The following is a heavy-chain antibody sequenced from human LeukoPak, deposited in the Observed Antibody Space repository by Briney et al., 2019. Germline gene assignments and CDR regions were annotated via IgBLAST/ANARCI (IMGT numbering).Heavy chain of an antibody. Sequence: GGSLRLSCAASGFTFSSYGMHWVRQAPGKGLEWVAVIWYDGSNKYYADSVKGRFTISRDNSKNTLYQQMNSLRAEDTAVYYCARDSGDHYSSSSDYWGQGTLVTVSS. D-gene: IGHD6-6*01. CDR3: ARDSGDHYSSSSDY. CDR2: IWYDGSNK. J-gene: IGHJ4*02. V-gene: IGHV3-33*01. CDR1: GFTFSSYG.